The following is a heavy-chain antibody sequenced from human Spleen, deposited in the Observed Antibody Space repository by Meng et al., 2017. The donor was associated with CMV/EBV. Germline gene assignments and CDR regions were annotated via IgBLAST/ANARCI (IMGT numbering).Heavy chain of an antibody. J-gene: IGHJ6*02. D-gene: IGHD3-3*01. V-gene: IGHV3-30*03. CDR1: GFTVSSNY. Sequence: GGSLRLSCAASGFTVSSNYMSWVRQAPGKGLEWVAIISYDGSDKYHADAVKGRFTISRDNSKNRLYLRMNSLRPEDAAVYYCARSRALERSYLDVWGQGTTVTVSS. CDR3: ARSRALERSYLDV. CDR2: ISYDGSDK.